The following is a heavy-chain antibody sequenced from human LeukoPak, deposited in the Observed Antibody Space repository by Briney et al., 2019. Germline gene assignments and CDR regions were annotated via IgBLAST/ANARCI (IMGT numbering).Heavy chain of an antibody. CDR1: GGSFSGYY. CDR2: INHSGST. CDR3: ARTLYGSGSYHNWFDP. Sequence: SETLSLTCAVYGGSFSGYYWSWIRQPPGKGLEWIGEINHSGSTNYNPSLKSRVTISVDTSKNQFSLKLSSVTAADTAVYYCARTLYGSGSYHNWFDPWGQGTLVTLSS. D-gene: IGHD3-10*01. V-gene: IGHV4-34*01. J-gene: IGHJ5*02.